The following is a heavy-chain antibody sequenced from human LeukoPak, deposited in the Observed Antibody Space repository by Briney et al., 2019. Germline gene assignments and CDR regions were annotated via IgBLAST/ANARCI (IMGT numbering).Heavy chain of an antibody. Sequence: ASVKVSCKASGYTFTGYYMHWVRQAPGQGLEWMGWINTNTGNPTYAQGFTGRFVFSLDTSVSTAYLQISSLKGEDTAVYYCAREVPVTSIAARDAFDIWGQGTMVTVSS. J-gene: IGHJ3*02. CDR3: AREVPVTSIAARDAFDI. CDR2: INTNTGNP. V-gene: IGHV7-4-1*02. D-gene: IGHD6-6*01. CDR1: GYTFTGYY.